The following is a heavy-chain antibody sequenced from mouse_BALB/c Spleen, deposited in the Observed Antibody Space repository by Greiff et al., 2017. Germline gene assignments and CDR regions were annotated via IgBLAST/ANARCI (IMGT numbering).Heavy chain of an antibody. CDR1: GFTFSSYG. CDR3: ARDWVTVVAPFDY. CDR2: ISSGGSYT. D-gene: IGHD1-1*01. J-gene: IGHJ2*01. Sequence: DVKLVESGGDLVKPGGSLKLSCAASGFTFSSYGMSWVRQTPDKRLEWVATISSGGSYTYYPDSVKGRFTISRDNAKNTLYLQMSSLKSEDTAMDDCARDWVTVVAPFDYWGQGTTLTVSS. V-gene: IGHV5-6*02.